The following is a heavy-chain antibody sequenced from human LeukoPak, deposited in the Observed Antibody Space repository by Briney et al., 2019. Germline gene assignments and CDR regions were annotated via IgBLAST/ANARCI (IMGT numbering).Heavy chain of an antibody. CDR2: ISYDGSNK. V-gene: IGHV3-30*18. CDR3: AKGYYYDSSDYLLY. CDR1: GFTFSSYG. Sequence: GGSLRLSCAASGFTFSSYGMHWVRQAPGKGLEWVAVISYDGSNKYYADSVKGRFTISRDNSKNTLYLQMNSLRVEDTAVYYCAKGYYYDSSDYLLYWGQGTLVTVSS. J-gene: IGHJ4*02. D-gene: IGHD3-22*01.